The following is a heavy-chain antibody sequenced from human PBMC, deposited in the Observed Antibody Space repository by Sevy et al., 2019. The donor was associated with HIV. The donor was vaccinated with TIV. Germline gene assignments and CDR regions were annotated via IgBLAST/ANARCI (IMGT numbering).Heavy chain of an antibody. CDR2: IDPSAGNA. J-gene: IGHJ4*02. Sequence: ASVKVSCKASGDTFTNNYMHWVRQAPGQGRDWMGIIDPSAGNASYAQRLQGRVTMTRDTFTSTLYMDLNSLRSEDTAVYYCVRADPAQHFDSWGQGTLVTVSS. CDR3: VRADPAQHFDS. CDR1: GDTFTNNY. V-gene: IGHV1-46*01.